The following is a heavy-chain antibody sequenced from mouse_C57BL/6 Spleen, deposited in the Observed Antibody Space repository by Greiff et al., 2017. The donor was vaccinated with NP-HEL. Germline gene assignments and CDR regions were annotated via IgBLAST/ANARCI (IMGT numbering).Heavy chain of an antibody. V-gene: IGHV5-4*01. J-gene: IGHJ1*03. Sequence: DVKLVESGGGLVKPGGSLKLSCAASGFTFSSYAMSWVRQTPEKRLEWVATISDGGSYTYYPDNVKGRFTISRDNAKNNLYLQMSHLKSEDTTMYYCAREWGLRYWYFDVWGTGTTVTVSS. D-gene: IGHD2-13*01. CDR3: AREWGLRYWYFDV. CDR1: GFTFSSYA. CDR2: ISDGGSYT.